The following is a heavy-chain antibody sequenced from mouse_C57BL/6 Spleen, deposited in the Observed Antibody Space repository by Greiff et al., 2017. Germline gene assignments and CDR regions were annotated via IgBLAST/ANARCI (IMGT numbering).Heavy chain of an antibody. CDR2: IDPSDSYT. V-gene: IGHV1-59*01. CDR3: ARSELRRGFDY. Sequence: VQLQQPGAELVRPGTSVKLSCKASGYTFTSYWMHWVKQRPGQGLKWIGVIDPSDSYTNYNQKFKGKATLTVDTSSSTAYMQLSSLTSEDSAVYYCARSELRRGFDYWGQGTTLTVSS. CDR1: GYTFTSYW. J-gene: IGHJ2*01.